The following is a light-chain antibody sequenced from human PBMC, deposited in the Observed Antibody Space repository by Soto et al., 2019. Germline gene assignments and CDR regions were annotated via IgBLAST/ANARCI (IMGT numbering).Light chain of an antibody. Sequence: EIVMTQSPATLSVSPGERATLSCRASQSVSINLAWYQQKPGQAPRLLIYGASTRATGMPARFSGSGSATEFTLTISSLQSEDFAVYYCQQYNSWPQTFGQGTKVEIK. CDR2: GAS. V-gene: IGKV3-15*01. CDR3: QQYNSWPQT. CDR1: QSVSIN. J-gene: IGKJ1*01.